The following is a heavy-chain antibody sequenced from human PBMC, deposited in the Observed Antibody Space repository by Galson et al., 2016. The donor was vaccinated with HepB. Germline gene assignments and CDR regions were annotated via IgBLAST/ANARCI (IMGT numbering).Heavy chain of an antibody. Sequence: SLRLSCAASGFTFSDYYMGWIRQAPGKGLEWVSYISGSGTYRDYTDSVKGRFTVAGDNAKNSVYLQMNNLRAEDTAVYYCARKPAGSIDYWGQGTLVTVSS. CDR2: ISGSGTYR. V-gene: IGHV3-11*06. CDR1: GFTFSDYY. J-gene: IGHJ4*02. CDR3: ARKPAGSIDY. D-gene: IGHD2-2*01.